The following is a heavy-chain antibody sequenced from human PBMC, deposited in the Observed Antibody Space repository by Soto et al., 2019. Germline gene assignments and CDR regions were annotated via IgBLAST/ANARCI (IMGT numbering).Heavy chain of an antibody. J-gene: IGHJ6*02. V-gene: IGHV1-46*01. D-gene: IGHD3-22*01. Sequence: ASVKVSCKASGYNFTSHYMHWVRQAPGQGLESMGIIYPRGGTTIYAQKFQGRVTMTRDTSTHTFYMELSSLRSEDTAMYYCARVGYSSTGTTFHYHGLDVWGLGTTVTVSS. CDR1: GYNFTSHY. CDR3: ARVGYSSTGTTFHYHGLDV. CDR2: IYPRGGTT.